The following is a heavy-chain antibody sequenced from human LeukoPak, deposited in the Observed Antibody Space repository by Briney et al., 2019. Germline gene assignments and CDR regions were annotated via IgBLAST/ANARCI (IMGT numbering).Heavy chain of an antibody. CDR3: ASSGSYWIRGWFDP. CDR2: IYTSGST. D-gene: IGHD2-2*03. CDR1: GGSISSYY. Sequence: PLETLSLTCTVSGGSISSYYWSWIRQPPGKGLEWIGYIYTSGSTNYNPSLKSRVTISVDTSKNQFSLKLSSVTAADTAVYYCASSGSYWIRGWFDPWGQGTLVTVSS. J-gene: IGHJ5*02. V-gene: IGHV4-4*09.